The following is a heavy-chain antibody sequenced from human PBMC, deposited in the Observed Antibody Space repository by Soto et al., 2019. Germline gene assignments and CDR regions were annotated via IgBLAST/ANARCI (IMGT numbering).Heavy chain of an antibody. V-gene: IGHV4-61*01. Sequence: SETLSLTCTVSGGSVSSGSYYWSWIRQPPGKGLEWIGYIYYSGSTNYNPSLKSRVTISVDTSKNQFSLKLSPVTAADTAVYYCARDGWLRYYGMDVWGQGTTVTVSS. CDR3: ARDGWLRYYGMDV. D-gene: IGHD5-12*01. CDR1: GGSVSSGSYY. J-gene: IGHJ6*02. CDR2: IYYSGST.